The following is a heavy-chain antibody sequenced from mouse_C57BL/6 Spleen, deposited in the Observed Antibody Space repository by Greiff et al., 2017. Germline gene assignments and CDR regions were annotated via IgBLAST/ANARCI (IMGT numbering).Heavy chain of an antibody. CDR3: ARYCTYGNYKGYYAMDY. V-gene: IGHV1-18*01. CDR2: INPNNGGT. J-gene: IGHJ4*01. Sequence: VQLQQSGPELVKPGASVKIPCKASGYTFTDYNMDWVKQSHGKSLEWIGDINPNNGGTIYNQKFKGKATLTVDKSSSTAYMELRSLTSEDTAVYYCARYCTYGNYKGYYAMDYWGQGTSVTVSS. D-gene: IGHD2-1*01. CDR1: GYTFTDYN.